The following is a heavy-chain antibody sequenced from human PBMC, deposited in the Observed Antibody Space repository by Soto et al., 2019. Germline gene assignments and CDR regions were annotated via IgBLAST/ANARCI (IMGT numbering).Heavy chain of an antibody. J-gene: IGHJ6*02. CDR2: ISYDGSTK. V-gene: IGHV3-30*18. CDR3: AKGYCSGGDCPWGMDA. Sequence: QMQLVESGGGVVQAGRSLRLSCAASGLSFRSYGMHWVRQGPGKGLEWVSFISYDGSTKYYVDSVKGRFTISRDNSKNTLYLQMSSLRVEDTAVYYCAKGYCSGGDCPWGMDAWGQGTTVTVSS. D-gene: IGHD2-15*01. CDR1: GLSFRSYG.